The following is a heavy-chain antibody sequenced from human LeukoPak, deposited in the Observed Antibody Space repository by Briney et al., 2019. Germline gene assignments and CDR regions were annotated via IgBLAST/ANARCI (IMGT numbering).Heavy chain of an antibody. Sequence: GGSLRLSCAASGFTFSSYAMSWARQAPGKGLEWVSAISGSGGSTYYADSVKGRFTISRDNSKNTLYLQMNSLRAEDTAVYYCAKGSVLRFLEWLLSVDYWGQGTLVTVSS. V-gene: IGHV3-23*01. CDR2: ISGSGGST. J-gene: IGHJ4*02. D-gene: IGHD3-3*01. CDR1: GFTFSSYA. CDR3: AKGSVLRFLEWLLSVDY.